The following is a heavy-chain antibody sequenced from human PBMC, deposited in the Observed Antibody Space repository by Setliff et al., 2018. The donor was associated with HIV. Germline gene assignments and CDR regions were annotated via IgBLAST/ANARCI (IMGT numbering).Heavy chain of an antibody. CDR2: INHSGST. J-gene: IGHJ4*02. V-gene: IGHV4-34*01. D-gene: IGHD5-12*01. Sequence: PSETLSLTCAVYGGSFSGYYWSWIRQPPGKGLEWIGEINHSGSTNYNPSLKSRVTISVDTSKNQFSLKLSSVTAADTAVYYCARRSGYAEDYWGQGTLVTVSS. CDR1: GGSFSGYY. CDR3: ARRSGYAEDY.